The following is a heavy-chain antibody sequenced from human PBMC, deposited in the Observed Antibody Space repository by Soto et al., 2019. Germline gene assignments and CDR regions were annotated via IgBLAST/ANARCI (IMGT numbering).Heavy chain of an antibody. Sequence: QVQLVESGGGVVQPGRSLRLSCAASGFTFSSYGMHWVRQAPGKGLEWVAVISYDGSNKYYADSVKGRFTISRDNSKNTLYLQMNSLRAEDTDVYYCAKDRGLVGARGFYYWGQGTLVTVSS. CDR2: ISYDGSNK. CDR1: GFTFSSYG. CDR3: AKDRGLVGARGFYY. J-gene: IGHJ4*02. V-gene: IGHV3-30*18. D-gene: IGHD1-26*01.